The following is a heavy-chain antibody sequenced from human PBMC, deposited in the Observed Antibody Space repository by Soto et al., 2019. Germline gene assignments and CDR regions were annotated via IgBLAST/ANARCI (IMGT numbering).Heavy chain of an antibody. J-gene: IGHJ4*02. CDR1: GCTFSSYA. CDR3: ARDDGGSYHLDY. Sequence: SVKVSCKASGCTFSSYAISWVRQAPGQGLEWMGGIIPIFGTANYAQKFQGRVTITADESKSTAYMELSSLRSEDTAVYYCARDDGGSYHLDYWGQGNMITVSS. D-gene: IGHD1-26*01. V-gene: IGHV1-69*13. CDR2: IIPIFGTA.